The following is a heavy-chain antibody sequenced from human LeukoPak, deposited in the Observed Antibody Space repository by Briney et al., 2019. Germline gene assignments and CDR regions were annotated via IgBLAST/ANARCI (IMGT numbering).Heavy chain of an antibody. Sequence: SETLSLTCAVSGYSISSGYYWGWIRQPPGKGLEWIGSIYHSGSTYYNPSLKSRVTISVDTSKNQFSLKLSSVTAADTAVYYCAREGSRVDPDYWGQGTLVTVSS. D-gene: IGHD3-10*01. CDR2: IYHSGST. J-gene: IGHJ4*02. CDR3: AREGSRVDPDY. V-gene: IGHV4-38-2*02. CDR1: GYSISSGYY.